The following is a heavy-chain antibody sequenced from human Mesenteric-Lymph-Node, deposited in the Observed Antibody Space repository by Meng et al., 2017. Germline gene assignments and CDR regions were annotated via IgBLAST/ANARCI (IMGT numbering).Heavy chain of an antibody. Sequence: QVQLVQSGAEGKKPGSSVKVSCKASGCKFTSFVFNWVRQAPGQGLEWMGGIIPILGTTNYAEKFRGRLTISADTSARTAYMELTSLNSDDTAVYYCARLDLGLAHWGQGTLVTVSS. CDR1: GCKFTSFV. CDR2: IIPILGTT. J-gene: IGHJ4*02. CDR3: ARLDLGLAH. V-gene: IGHV1-69*10. D-gene: IGHD3-16*01.